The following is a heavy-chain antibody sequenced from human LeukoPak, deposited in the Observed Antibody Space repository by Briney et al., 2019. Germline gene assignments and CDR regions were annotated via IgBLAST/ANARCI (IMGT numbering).Heavy chain of an antibody. J-gene: IGHJ6*03. Sequence: PSETLSPTCTVSGGSISSSSYYWGWIRQPPGKGLEWIGIIYYSGGTYYNPSLKSRVTISVDTSKNQFSLKLSSVTAADTAVYYCARDGPYSSSWDPLYYYYYMDVWGKGTTVTVSS. CDR2: IYYSGGT. CDR1: GGSISSSSYY. CDR3: ARDGPYSSSWDPLYYYYYMDV. D-gene: IGHD6-13*01. V-gene: IGHV4-39*07.